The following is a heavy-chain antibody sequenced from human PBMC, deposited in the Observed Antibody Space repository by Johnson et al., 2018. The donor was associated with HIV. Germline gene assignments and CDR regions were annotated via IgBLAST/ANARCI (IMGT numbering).Heavy chain of an antibody. CDR3: ARLERLGGLSRVLDM. Sequence: QVQLVESGGGLVKPGGSLRLSCAASGFTFSDYYMSWIRQAPGKGLEWVSYISYSASSMFYAASLQGRFTISRDNAKNSLYLQMNYLRVEDTAVYYCARLERLGGLSRVLDMWGQGTMVTVSS. V-gene: IGHV3-11*04. CDR1: GFTFSDYY. J-gene: IGHJ3*02. D-gene: IGHD6-19*01. CDR2: ISYSASSM.